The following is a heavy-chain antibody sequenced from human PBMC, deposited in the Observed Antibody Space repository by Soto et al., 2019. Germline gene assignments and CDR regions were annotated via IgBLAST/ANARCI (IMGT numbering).Heavy chain of an antibody. CDR2: ISSSSSTI. CDR1: GFTFSSYS. Sequence: GGSLRLSCAASGFTFSSYSMNWVRQAPGKGLEWVSYISSSSSTIYYADSVKGRFTISRDNAKNSLYLQMNSLRDEDPAVYYWARDWIAARPTRGYSSGWYGFYWGQGTLVTVSS. D-gene: IGHD6-19*01. V-gene: IGHV3-48*02. J-gene: IGHJ4*02. CDR3: ARDWIAARPTRGYSSGWYGFY.